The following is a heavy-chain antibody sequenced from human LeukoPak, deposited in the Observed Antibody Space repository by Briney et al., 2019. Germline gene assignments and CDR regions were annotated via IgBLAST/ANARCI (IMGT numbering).Heavy chain of an antibody. V-gene: IGHV1-58*01. D-gene: IGHD3-10*01. CDR2: IVVGSGNT. Sequence: SVTVSCKASGFTFTSSAVQWVRQARGQRLEWIGWIVVGSGNTNYAQKFQERVTITRDMSTSTAYMELGSLRSEDTAVYYCAADLFLVRGAFDYWGQGTLVTVSS. CDR3: AADLFLVRGAFDY. CDR1: GFTFTSSA. J-gene: IGHJ4*02.